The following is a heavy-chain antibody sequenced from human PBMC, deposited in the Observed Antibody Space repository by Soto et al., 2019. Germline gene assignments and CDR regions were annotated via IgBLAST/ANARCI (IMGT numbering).Heavy chain of an antibody. J-gene: IGHJ6*02. V-gene: IGHV1-18*01. D-gene: IGHD3-22*01. Sequence: QVQLVQSGAEVKKPGASVQVSCKASGYTFTSYGIRWVRQAPGQGLDWMGWISAYNGNTNYVQKLQGRVTMTTDTSTSTAYMELRSLRSDDTAVYYWARDRYDRSGHDMDVWGQGTTVTVSS. CDR1: GYTFTSYG. CDR3: ARDRYDRSGHDMDV. CDR2: ISAYNGNT.